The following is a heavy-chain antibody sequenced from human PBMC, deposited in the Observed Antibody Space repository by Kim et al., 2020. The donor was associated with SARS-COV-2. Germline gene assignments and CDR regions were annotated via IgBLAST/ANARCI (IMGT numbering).Heavy chain of an antibody. D-gene: IGHD5-18*01. Sequence: SETLSLTCAVSGGSISSGGYSWSWIRQPPGKGLEWIGYIYHSGSTYYNPSLKSRVTISVDRSKNQFSLKLSSVTAADTAVYYCASFHTAMALFDYWGQGTLVTVSS. CDR1: GGSISSGGYS. CDR3: ASFHTAMALFDY. CDR2: IYHSGST. V-gene: IGHV4-30-2*01. J-gene: IGHJ4*02.